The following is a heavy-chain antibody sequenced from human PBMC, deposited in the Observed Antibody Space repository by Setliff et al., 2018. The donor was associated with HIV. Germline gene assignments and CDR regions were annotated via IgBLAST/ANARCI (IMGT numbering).Heavy chain of an antibody. V-gene: IGHV1-2*02. CDR2: INPKSGDT. Sequence: SVKVSCKASGYTFSGYYIHWVRQSPGQGLEWMGWINPKSGDTNYAQKFQGRVTMTRDTSISTVYMGLSNLKSDETAVYYCPSSVLQFFGVVVDFDFWGQGTLVTVSS. D-gene: IGHD3-3*01. J-gene: IGHJ4*02. CDR3: PSSVLQFFGVVVDFDF. CDR1: GYTFSGYY.